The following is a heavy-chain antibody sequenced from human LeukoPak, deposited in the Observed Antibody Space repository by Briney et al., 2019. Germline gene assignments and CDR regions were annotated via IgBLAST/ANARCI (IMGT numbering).Heavy chain of an antibody. Sequence: GGSLRLSCAASGFTFSSYWMHWVRQAPGKGLVWVSCINSDGSSTSYADSVKGRFTISRDNAKNTLYLQMNSLRAEDTAVYYCARDRYYGSYGMDVWGQGTTVTVSS. D-gene: IGHD3-10*01. J-gene: IGHJ6*02. CDR1: GFTFSSYW. CDR3: ARDRYYGSYGMDV. CDR2: INSDGSST. V-gene: IGHV3-74*01.